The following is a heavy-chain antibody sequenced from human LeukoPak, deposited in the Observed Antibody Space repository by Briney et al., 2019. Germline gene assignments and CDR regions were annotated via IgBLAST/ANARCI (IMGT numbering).Heavy chain of an antibody. V-gene: IGHV3-53*01. CDR3: ARRAGAYSHPYDY. J-gene: IGHJ4*02. D-gene: IGHD4/OR15-4a*01. Sequence: GGSRRLSCAASGFTVSSNYMSWVRQAPGKGLEWVSVSYSGGSSYYADSVKGRFTISRDNSKNTLYLQMNSLRAEDTAVYYCARRAGAYSHPYDYWGQGTLVTVSS. CDR1: GFTVSSNY. CDR2: SYSGGSS.